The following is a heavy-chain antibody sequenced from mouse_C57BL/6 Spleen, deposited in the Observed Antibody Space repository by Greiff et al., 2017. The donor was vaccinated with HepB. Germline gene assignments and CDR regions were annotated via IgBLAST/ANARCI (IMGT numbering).Heavy chain of an antibody. CDR1: VFTFRSYT. Sequence: EVKLLESGGGLVKPGASLKLSCAASVFTFRSYTMSWVRQTPEKRLEWVATISGGGGNTYYPDSVKGRFTISRDNAKNTLYLQMSSLRSEDTALYYCARGLGSSDHWGQGTPFIVSS. D-gene: IGHD4-1*01. CDR2: ISGGGGNT. V-gene: IGHV5-9*01. J-gene: IGHJ2*01. CDR3: ARGLGSSDH.